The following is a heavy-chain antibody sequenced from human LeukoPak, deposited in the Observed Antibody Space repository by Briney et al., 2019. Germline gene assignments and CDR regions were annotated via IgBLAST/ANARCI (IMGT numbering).Heavy chain of an antibody. D-gene: IGHD3-3*01. CDR3: AREATIFGVGRGMDV. CDR2: IYTSGST. J-gene: IGHJ6*04. Sequence: SETLSLTCTVSGGSISSGSYYWSWIRQPAGKGLEWIGRIYTSGSTNYNPSLKSRVTISVDTSKNQFSLKLSSVTAADTAVYYCAREATIFGVGRGMDVWGKGTTVTVSS. V-gene: IGHV4-61*02. CDR1: GGSISSGSYY.